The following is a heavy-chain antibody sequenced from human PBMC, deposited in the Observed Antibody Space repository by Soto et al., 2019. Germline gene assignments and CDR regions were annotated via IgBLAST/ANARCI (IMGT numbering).Heavy chain of an antibody. CDR3: ARDRGGSPLNWFDP. Sequence: ASVKVSCKASGYTFTSYGISWVRQAPGQGLEWMGWISAYNGNTNYAQKLQGRVTMTTDTSTSTAYMELRGLRSDDTAVYYCARDRGGSPLNWFDPWGQGTLVTVSS. CDR2: ISAYNGNT. CDR1: GYTFTSYG. V-gene: IGHV1-18*04. D-gene: IGHD2-15*01. J-gene: IGHJ5*02.